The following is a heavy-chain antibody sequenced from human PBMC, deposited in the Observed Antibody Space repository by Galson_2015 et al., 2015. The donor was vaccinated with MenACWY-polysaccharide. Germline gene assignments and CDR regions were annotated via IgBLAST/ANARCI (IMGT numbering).Heavy chain of an antibody. D-gene: IGHD5-12*01. V-gene: IGHV3-33*03. CDR2: IWYDGSNK. CDR3: ATIRGSAPNYYMDV. Sequence: SLRLSCAVSGFTFNNYPMSWVRQAPGKGLEWVALIWYDGSNKYYSEPVKGRFAISRDNSKNTLYLQMNSLRVEDTAVYYCATIRGSAPNYYMDVWGKGTTVTVSS. J-gene: IGHJ6*03. CDR1: GFTFNNYP.